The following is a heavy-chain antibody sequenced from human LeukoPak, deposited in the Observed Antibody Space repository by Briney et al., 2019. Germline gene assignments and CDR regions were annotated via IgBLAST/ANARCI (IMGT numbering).Heavy chain of an antibody. CDR2: IKEDGTVI. CDR3: ARIGYSSSSFDY. V-gene: IGHV3-7*01. CDR1: GFSFWNYW. J-gene: IGHJ4*02. D-gene: IGHD6-6*01. Sequence: GGSLRLSCGASGFSFWNYWMSWVRQAPGKGLEWVANIKEDGTVIYYVDSAKGRFTISRDNAKNSVYLQMNSLRADDTATYHCARIGYSSSSFDYWGQGTQVTVSS.